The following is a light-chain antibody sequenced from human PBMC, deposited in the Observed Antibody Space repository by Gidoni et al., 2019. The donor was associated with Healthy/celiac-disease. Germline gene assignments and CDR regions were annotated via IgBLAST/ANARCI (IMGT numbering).Light chain of an antibody. CDR2: EVS. CDR1: SSDVGSYNY. J-gene: IGLJ2*01. Sequence: QSALTQPPSASASPGPSVTISCTGTSSDVGSYNYVSWYQQHPGKAPNLMIYEVSKRPSGVPDRFSGSKSGNTASLTVSGLQAEDEADYYCSSYAGSNNLVFGGGTKLTVL. V-gene: IGLV2-8*01. CDR3: SSYAGSNNLV.